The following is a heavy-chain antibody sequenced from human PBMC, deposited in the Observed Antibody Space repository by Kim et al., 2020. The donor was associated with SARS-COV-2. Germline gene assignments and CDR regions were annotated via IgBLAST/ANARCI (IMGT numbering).Heavy chain of an antibody. V-gene: IGHV4-39*01. J-gene: IGHJ5*02. CDR1: GGSISSSSYY. D-gene: IGHD3-10*01. CDR3: ARLIMGDLWFGELWWFDP. Sequence: SETLSLTCTVSGGSISSSSYYWGWIRQPPGKGLEWIGSIYYSGSTYYNPSLKSRVTISVDTSKNQFSLKLSSVTAADTAVYYCARLIMGDLWFGELWWFDPWGQGTLVTVSS. CDR2: IYYSGST.